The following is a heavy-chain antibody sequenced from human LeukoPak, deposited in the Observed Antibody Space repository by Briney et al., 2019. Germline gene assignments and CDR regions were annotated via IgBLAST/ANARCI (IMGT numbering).Heavy chain of an antibody. V-gene: IGHV4-59*01. CDR1: GGSISSYY. CDR2: IYYSGST. J-gene: IGHJ5*02. D-gene: IGHD6-13*01. CDR3: ARDHGIAAAGFLGWFDP. Sequence: SETLSLTCTVSGGSISSYYWSWIRQPPGKGLEWIGYIYYSGSTNYNPSHKSRVTISVDTSKNQFSLKLSSVTAADTAVYYCARDHGIAAAGFLGWFDPWGQGTLVTVSS.